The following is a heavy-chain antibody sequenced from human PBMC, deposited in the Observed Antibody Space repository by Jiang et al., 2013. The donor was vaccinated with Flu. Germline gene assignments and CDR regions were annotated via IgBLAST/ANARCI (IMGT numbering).Heavy chain of an antibody. J-gene: IGHJ4*02. CDR2: IYPGDSDT. V-gene: IGHV5-51*01. D-gene: IGHD3-10*01. CDR3: ARQAHRQTMVRGVIMTYYFDY. Sequence: SLKISCKGSGYSFTSYWIGWVRQMPGKGLEWMGIIYPGDSDTRYSPSFQGQVTISADKSISTAYLQWSSLKASDTAMYYCARQAHRQTMVRGVIMTYYFDYWGQGTLVTVSS. CDR1: GYSFTSYW.